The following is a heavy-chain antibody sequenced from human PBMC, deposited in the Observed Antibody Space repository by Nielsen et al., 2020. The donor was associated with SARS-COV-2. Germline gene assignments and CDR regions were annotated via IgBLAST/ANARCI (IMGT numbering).Heavy chain of an antibody. J-gene: IGHJ6*03. CDR1: GGSISSYY. D-gene: IGHD2-15*01. Sequence: SETLSLTCTVSGGSISSYYWSWIRQPPGKGLEWIGYIYYSGSTNYNPSLKSRVTISVDTSKNQFSLKLSSVTAADTAVYYCARSVSGREVLPYYYYMDVWGKGTTVTVSS. V-gene: IGHV4-59*01. CDR3: ARSVSGREVLPYYYYMDV. CDR2: IYYSGST.